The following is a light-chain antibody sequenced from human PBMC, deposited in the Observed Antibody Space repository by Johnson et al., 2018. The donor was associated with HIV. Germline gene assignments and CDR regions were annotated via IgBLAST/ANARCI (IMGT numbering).Light chain of an antibody. CDR1: SSNIENNY. V-gene: IGLV1-51*02. CDR3: GTWDSSLSAS. CDR2: ENN. J-gene: IGLJ1*01. Sequence: QSVLTQPPSVSATPGQKVTISCSGSSSNIENNYVSWYQQLPETAPKLLIYENNKRPSGIPDRFSGSKSGTSATLGVTGLQTGDEADYFCGTWDSSLSASFGTGTKVTVL.